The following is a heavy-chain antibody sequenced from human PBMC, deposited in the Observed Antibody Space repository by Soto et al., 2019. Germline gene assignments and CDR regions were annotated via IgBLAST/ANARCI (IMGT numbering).Heavy chain of an antibody. D-gene: IGHD3-10*01. V-gene: IGHV4-59*01. CDR3: ARVEVWVRGVYYYGMDV. CDR2: FYYSGST. J-gene: IGHJ6*02. CDR1: GGSISSYY. Sequence: PSETLSLTCTVSGGSISSYYWSWIRQPPGKGLEWIGYFYYSGSTNYNPSLKSRVTISVDTSKNQFSLKLSSVTAADTAVYYCARVEVWVRGVYYYGMDVWGQGTTVTVSS.